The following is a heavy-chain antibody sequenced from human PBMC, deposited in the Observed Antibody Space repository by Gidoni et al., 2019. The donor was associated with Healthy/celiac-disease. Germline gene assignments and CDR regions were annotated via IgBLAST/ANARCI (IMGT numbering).Heavy chain of an antibody. CDR1: GFTFSSYA. Sequence: QVQLVESGGGVVQPGRSLRLSCAASGFTFSSYAMHWVRQAPGKGLEWVAVISYDGSNKYYADSVKGRFTSSRDNSKNTLYLQMNSLRAEDTAVYYCARSPFSGYYYYGMDVWGQGTTVTVSS. V-gene: IGHV3-30*01. CDR3: ARSPFSGYYYYGMDV. D-gene: IGHD1-26*01. J-gene: IGHJ6*02. CDR2: ISYDGSNK.